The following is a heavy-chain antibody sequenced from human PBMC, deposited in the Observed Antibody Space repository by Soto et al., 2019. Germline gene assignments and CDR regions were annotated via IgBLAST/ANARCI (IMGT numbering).Heavy chain of an antibody. V-gene: IGHV4-34*01. CDR3: ARAHYDFWSGYYYGALDV. Sequence: QVQLQQWGAGLLKPSETLSLTCAVYGGSFSGYYWSWIRQPPGKGLEWIGEINHSGSTNYNPSLKSRVTISVDPSKNQFSLKLSSVTAADTAVYYCARAHYDFWSGYYYGALDVWGKGTTVTVSS. CDR2: INHSGST. D-gene: IGHD3-3*01. CDR1: GGSFSGYY. J-gene: IGHJ6*04.